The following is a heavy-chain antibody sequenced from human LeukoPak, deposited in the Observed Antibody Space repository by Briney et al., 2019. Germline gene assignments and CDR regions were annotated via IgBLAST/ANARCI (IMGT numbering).Heavy chain of an antibody. D-gene: IGHD6-13*01. V-gene: IGHV1-2*02. CDR1: GYTFTGYY. J-gene: IGHJ6*02. Sequence: GASVKVSCKASGYTFTGYYMHWVRQAPGQGLEWMGWINPNSGGTNYAQKFQGRVTMTRDTSISTAYMELSRLRSDDTAVYYCARHQRSSWTIYYYYYGMDVWGQGTTVTVSS. CDR3: ARHQRSSWTIYYYYYGMDV. CDR2: INPNSGGT.